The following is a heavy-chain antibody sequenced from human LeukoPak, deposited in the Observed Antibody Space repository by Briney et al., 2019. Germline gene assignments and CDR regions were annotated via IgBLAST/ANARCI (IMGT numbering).Heavy chain of an antibody. CDR1: GFTFSAYW. CDR3: ARDLDWLLFDY. V-gene: IGHV3-74*01. Sequence: GGSLRLSCAASGFTFSAYWMHWVRHAPGKGLVWVSRVNCGGSTTTYADSVKGRFTISRDNAKNILYLQMNSLRVEDTAVYYCARDLDWLLFDYWGQGTLVTVSS. D-gene: IGHD3-9*01. CDR2: VNCGGSTT. J-gene: IGHJ4*02.